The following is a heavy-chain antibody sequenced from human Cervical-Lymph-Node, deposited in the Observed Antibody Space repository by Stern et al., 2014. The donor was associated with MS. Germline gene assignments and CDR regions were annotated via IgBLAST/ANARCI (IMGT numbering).Heavy chain of an antibody. J-gene: IGHJ3*02. D-gene: IGHD3-10*01. CDR1: VFTFSTYG. CDR2: TSYDGSNK. V-gene: IGHV3-30*18. Sequence: MQLVEYGGGAVQPGRSLRLSCAASVFTFSTYGMHWVRQAPGGGLEWVANTSYDGSNKYYADSVKGRFTISRDNSKNTLYLHMNSLRAEDTAVYYCTKGRGSVNRGLDALDIWGQGTMVTVSS. CDR3: TKGRGSVNRGLDALDI.